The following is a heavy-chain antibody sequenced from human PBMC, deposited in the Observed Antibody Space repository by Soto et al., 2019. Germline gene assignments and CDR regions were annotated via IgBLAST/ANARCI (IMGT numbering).Heavy chain of an antibody. J-gene: IGHJ6*02. V-gene: IGHV3-30-3*01. Sequence: GGSLRLSCAASGFTFSSYAMHWVRQAPGKGLEWVAVISYDGSNKYYADSVKGRFTISRDNSKNTLYLQMNSLRAEDTAVYYCTALDIVVVPAATAGLNYYYGMDVWGQGTTVTSP. CDR1: GFTFSSYA. D-gene: IGHD2-2*01. CDR3: TALDIVVVPAATAGLNYYYGMDV. CDR2: ISYDGSNK.